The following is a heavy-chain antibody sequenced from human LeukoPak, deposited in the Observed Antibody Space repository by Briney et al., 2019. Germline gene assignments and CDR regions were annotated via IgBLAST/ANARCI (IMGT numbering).Heavy chain of an antibody. CDR2: ISYDGSNK. Sequence: GGSLRLSCAASGFTFSSYGMHWVRQAPGKGLEWVAVISYDGSNKYYADSVKGRFTISRDNSKNMVYLQVNSLRADDTAVYYCAKNRGAGSHFYYHMYVWGKGTTVTVSS. CDR3: AKNRGAGSHFYYHMYV. D-gene: IGHD1-26*01. CDR1: GFTFSSYG. V-gene: IGHV3-30*18. J-gene: IGHJ6*03.